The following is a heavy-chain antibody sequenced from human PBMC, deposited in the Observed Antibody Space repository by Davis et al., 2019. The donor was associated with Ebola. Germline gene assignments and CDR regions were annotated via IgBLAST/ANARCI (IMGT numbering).Heavy chain of an antibody. Sequence: GESLKISCAASGFTFSNFGMSWVRQAPGKGLEWVSGISGSGSITDYGDSVKGRFTISRDNSKNTLYLQMNSLRAEDTAVYFCARAVRDFWRGYSDYYYYMDVWGKGTTVTVSS. V-gene: IGHV3-23*01. CDR2: ISGSGSIT. J-gene: IGHJ6*03. CDR1: GFTFSNFG. CDR3: ARAVRDFWRGYSDYYYYMDV. D-gene: IGHD3-3*01.